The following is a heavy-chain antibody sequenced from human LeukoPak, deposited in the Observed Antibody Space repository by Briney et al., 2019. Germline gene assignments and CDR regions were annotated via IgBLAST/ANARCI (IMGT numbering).Heavy chain of an antibody. J-gene: IGHJ4*02. V-gene: IGHV4-30-4*01. CDR3: ARALYSMTTVTTEYWFDY. Sequence: SETLSLTCTVSGGSISRGDYYWSWIRQPPGKGLEWIGYIYYRGSTYYNPSLQSRVIISVDTSKNQFSLKLTSVPAADTAVYYCARALYSMTTVTTEYWFDYWGQGTLVTVSS. CDR2: IYYRGST. D-gene: IGHD4-17*01. CDR1: GGSISRGDYY.